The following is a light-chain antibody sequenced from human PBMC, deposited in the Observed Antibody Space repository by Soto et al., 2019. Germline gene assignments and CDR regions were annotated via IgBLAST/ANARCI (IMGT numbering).Light chain of an antibody. CDR1: SSDVGSYNS. V-gene: IGLV2-14*03. CDR3: SSFTSSTSYV. J-gene: IGLJ1*01. Sequence: SLLTPPSPLSGSPGQSIAISFTGTSSDVGSYNSVSWYQQYPGKAPKLMIHDVNNRPSGISDRFSGSKSGNTASLTISGLQAEDEADYYCSSFTSSTSYVFGTGTKVTVL. CDR2: DVN.